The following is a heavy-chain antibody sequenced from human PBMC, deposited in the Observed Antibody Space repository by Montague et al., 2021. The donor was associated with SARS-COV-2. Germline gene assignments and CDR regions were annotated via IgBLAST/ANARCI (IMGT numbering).Heavy chain of an antibody. V-gene: IGHV3-43D*03. D-gene: IGHD4-23*01. CDR3: AKDIERLRWGDYGMDV. J-gene: IGHJ6*02. CDR1: GFTFDDYA. CDR2: ISWDGGST. Sequence: SLRLSCAASGFTFDDYAMHWVRQAPGKGLEWVSLISWDGGSTYYXDSXKGRFTISRDNSKNSLYLQMNSLRAEDTALYYCAKDIERLRWGDYGMDVWGQGTTVTVSS.